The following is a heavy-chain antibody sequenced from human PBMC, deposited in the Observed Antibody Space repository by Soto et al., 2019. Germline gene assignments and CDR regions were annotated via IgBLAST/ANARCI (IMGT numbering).Heavy chain of an antibody. CDR2: IYYSGST. J-gene: IGHJ5*02. Sequence: PSETLSLTCAVSGGSISSSNWWSWVRQPPGKGLEWIGYIYYSGSTNYNPSLKSRVTISVDTSKNQFSLKLSSVTAADTAVYYCARGIAVAGTSYWFDPWGQGTLVTVSS. CDR3: ARGIAVAGTSYWFDP. D-gene: IGHD6-19*01. V-gene: IGHV4-4*02. CDR1: GGSISSSNW.